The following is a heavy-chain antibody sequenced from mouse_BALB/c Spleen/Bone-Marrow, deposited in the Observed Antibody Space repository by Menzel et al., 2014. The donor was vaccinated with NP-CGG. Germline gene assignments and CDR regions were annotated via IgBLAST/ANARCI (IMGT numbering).Heavy chain of an antibody. CDR2: IWSDGST. V-gene: IGHV2-2*02. CDR1: GFFLXSYG. CDR3: ARRDGYLFAY. J-gene: IGHJ3*01. D-gene: IGHD2-3*01. Sequence: VKVVESGPGLVQPSQSLSIPCTVSGFFLXSYGVHWVRQSPGKGLEWLGVIWSDGSTDYNAAFISRLNISKDNSKSQIFFKMNSLQPNDTAIYFCARRDGYLFAYWGQGTLVTVSA.